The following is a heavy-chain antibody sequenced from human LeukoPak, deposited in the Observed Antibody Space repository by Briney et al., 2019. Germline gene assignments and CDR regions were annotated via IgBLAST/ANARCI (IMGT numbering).Heavy chain of an antibody. D-gene: IGHD3-9*01. Sequence: SQTLSLTCAISGDSVSSNSAAWNCIRQSPSRGLEWLGRTYYRSKWYHDYAVSVKSRITINPDTSKNQFSLQLNSVTPEDTAVYYCATQLVIESGGMDVWGQGTMVTVSS. CDR2: TYYRSKWYH. CDR1: GDSVSSNSAA. J-gene: IGHJ6*02. V-gene: IGHV6-1*01. CDR3: ATQLVIESGGMDV.